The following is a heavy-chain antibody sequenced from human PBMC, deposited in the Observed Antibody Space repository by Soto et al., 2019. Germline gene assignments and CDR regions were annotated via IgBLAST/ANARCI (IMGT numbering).Heavy chain of an antibody. Sequence: QVQLVESGGGVVQTGRSLRLSCAASGFTFNTYGMHWVRQAPGTGRERVADIWHDRGKKYYADSAKGRFTISRDNSKNTLFPQMNSLTADETAVYYCARDLEQGNGPLYYWGQGTLVSVSS. D-gene: IGHD1-1*01. V-gene: IGHV3-33*01. CDR1: GFTFNTYG. CDR2: IWHDRGKK. J-gene: IGHJ4*02. CDR3: ARDLEQGNGPLYY.